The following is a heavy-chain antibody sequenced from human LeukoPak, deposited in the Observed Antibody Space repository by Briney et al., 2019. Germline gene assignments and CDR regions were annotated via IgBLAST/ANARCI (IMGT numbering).Heavy chain of an antibody. CDR2: ISSGSTT. Sequence: GGSLRLSCAASGFTFSSYEMNWVRQAPGKGLEWVSYISSGSTTYDADSVKGRFTISRDNAKNSLYLQMNSLRAEDTAVYYCARESIAVAGAPFDYWGQGTLVTVSS. J-gene: IGHJ4*02. V-gene: IGHV3-48*03. D-gene: IGHD6-19*01. CDR3: ARESIAVAGAPFDY. CDR1: GFTFSSYE.